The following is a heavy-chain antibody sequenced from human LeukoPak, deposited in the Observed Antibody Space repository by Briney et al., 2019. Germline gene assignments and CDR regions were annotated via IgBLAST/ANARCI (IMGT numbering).Heavy chain of an antibody. CDR3: AKDQGYSYYYLDY. J-gene: IGHJ4*02. CDR1: GFTFNNHA. CDR2: INGNGAST. D-gene: IGHD5-18*01. Sequence: GGSLRLSCAAPGFTFNNHAMSWVRQAPGKGLEWVSGINGNGASTYYSDSVKGRFTISRDNSKNTLYLQMSSLRAEDTAIYYCAKDQGYSYYYLDYWGQGTLVTVSS. V-gene: IGHV3-23*01.